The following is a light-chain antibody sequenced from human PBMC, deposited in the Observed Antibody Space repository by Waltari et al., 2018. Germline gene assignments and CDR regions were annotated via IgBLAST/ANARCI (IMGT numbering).Light chain of an antibody. V-gene: IGLV1-44*01. Sequence: QPVLTQPPSVSGTPGQRVTISCSGSRSHIGAFSVTWYQHLPGAAPRLLIYSDYQRPSGVPDGFSGSKSGTSASLVVSGLQSDDEADYYCAAWDDSLSGVVFGGGTKLTVL. J-gene: IGLJ2*01. CDR2: SDY. CDR1: RSHIGAFS. CDR3: AAWDDSLSGVV.